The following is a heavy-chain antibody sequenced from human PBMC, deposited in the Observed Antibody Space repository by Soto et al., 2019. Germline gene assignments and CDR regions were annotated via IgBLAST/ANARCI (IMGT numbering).Heavy chain of an antibody. J-gene: IGHJ6*02. CDR3: ARDSRATPYYGMDV. CDR1: GGSIRGDDYC. CDR2: IYYSGKT. Sequence: KPSETLSLTCTVSGGSIRGDDYCWTWIRQLPGKGLEWIGYIYYSGKTYYNPSLRSRVTISVDTSKSQFSLNLSSVTAADTAMYYCARDSRATPYYGMDVWGQGTTVTVSS. V-gene: IGHV4-31*03.